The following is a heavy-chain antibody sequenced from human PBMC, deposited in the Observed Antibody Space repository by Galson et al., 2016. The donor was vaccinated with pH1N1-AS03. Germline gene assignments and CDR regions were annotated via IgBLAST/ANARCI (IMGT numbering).Heavy chain of an antibody. D-gene: IGHD6-19*01. Sequence: LTCAVSGYSISSGYCWGWIRQPPGKGLEWIGSIYHSGSTYYNPSLKSRVAMSVDTSKNQFPLNLSSVTAADTALYYCARSPRLISVAGTFPSRFDFWGQGTLVTVSS. CDR1: GYSISSGYC. CDR3: ARSPRLISVAGTFPSRFDF. CDR2: IYHSGST. J-gene: IGHJ4*02. V-gene: IGHV4-38-2*01.